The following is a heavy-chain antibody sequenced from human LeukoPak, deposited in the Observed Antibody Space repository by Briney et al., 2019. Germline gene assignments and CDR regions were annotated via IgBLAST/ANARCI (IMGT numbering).Heavy chain of an antibody. CDR3: ARDLFRYTIFGVVTNFPSAFDI. CDR1: GYTFTSYG. CDR2: ISAYNGNT. J-gene: IGHJ3*02. D-gene: IGHD3-3*01. V-gene: IGHV1-18*01. Sequence: ASVKVSCKASGYTFTSYGISWVRQAPGQGLEWIGWISAYNGNTNYAQKLQGRVTMTTDTSTSTAYMELRSLRSDDTAVYYCARDLFRYTIFGVVTNFPSAFDIWGQGTMVTVSS.